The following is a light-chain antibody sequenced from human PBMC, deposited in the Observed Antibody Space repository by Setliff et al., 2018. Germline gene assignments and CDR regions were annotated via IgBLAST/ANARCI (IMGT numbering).Light chain of an antibody. V-gene: IGLV2-14*03. J-gene: IGLJ1*01. CDR1: NNDVGGYNY. CDR2: GVS. Sequence: QSALTQPASVSGSPGQSITVSCTGTNNDVGGYNYVSWFQQYPDRAPRLIIYGVSKRPSGVSDRFSGSKSGNTASLTISGLQVEDEADYYCSSYTSNTFVFAAGTKVTVL. CDR3: SSYTSNTFV.